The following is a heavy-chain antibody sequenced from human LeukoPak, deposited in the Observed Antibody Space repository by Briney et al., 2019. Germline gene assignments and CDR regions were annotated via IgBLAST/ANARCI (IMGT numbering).Heavy chain of an antibody. V-gene: IGHV4-34*01. D-gene: IGHD5-18*01. J-gene: IGHJ4*02. CDR1: GFTFSSYA. CDR3: ASRDTATGLD. Sequence: GSLRLSCAASGFTFSSYAMHWIRQPPGKGLEWIGEINHSGSTNYNPSLKSRVTISVDTSKNQFSLKLSSVTAADTAVYYCASRDTATGLDWGQGTLVTVSS. CDR2: INHSGST.